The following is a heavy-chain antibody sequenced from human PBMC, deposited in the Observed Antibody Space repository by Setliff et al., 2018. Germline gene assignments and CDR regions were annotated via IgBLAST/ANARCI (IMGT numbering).Heavy chain of an antibody. Sequence: GASVKVSCKASGGTFSSYAISWVRQAPGQGLEWMGGIIPILGIANYAQKFQGRVTMTTDTSTSTAYMELRSLRSDDTAVYYCARDSGWYGMDVWGQGTTVTVSS. CDR1: GGTFSSYA. V-gene: IGHV1-69*10. J-gene: IGHJ6*02. CDR3: ARDSGWYGMDV. CDR2: IIPILGIA. D-gene: IGHD6-19*01.